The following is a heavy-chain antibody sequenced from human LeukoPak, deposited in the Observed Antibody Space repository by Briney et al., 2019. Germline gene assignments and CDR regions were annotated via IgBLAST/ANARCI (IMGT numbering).Heavy chain of an antibody. CDR1: ESTFSKYW. Sequence: GGSLRLSCAASESTFSKYWMHWVRQAPGKGLVWVSRINPDGSRINYADSVAGRFTISRDNAKNTLYLQMNSLRAEDTAVYYCSWDHTGKEDIWGQGTMVTVSS. D-gene: IGHD1-26*01. CDR2: INPDGSRI. J-gene: IGHJ3*02. V-gene: IGHV3-74*01. CDR3: SWDHTGKEDI.